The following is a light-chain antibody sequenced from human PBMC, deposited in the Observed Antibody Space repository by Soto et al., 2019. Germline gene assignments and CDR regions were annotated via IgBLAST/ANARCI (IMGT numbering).Light chain of an antibody. CDR2: GAS. CDR3: LQHGSTPYT. CDR1: QSVSNNY. J-gene: IGKJ2*01. Sequence: EIVLTQSPGTLSLSPGERATLSCRASQSVSNNYLAWYQQRPGQSPRLLIYGASSRAPGIPDRFTGSGSGTDFTLTISRLEPEDFAVYYCLQHGSTPYTFGQGTKLEIK. V-gene: IGKV3-20*01.